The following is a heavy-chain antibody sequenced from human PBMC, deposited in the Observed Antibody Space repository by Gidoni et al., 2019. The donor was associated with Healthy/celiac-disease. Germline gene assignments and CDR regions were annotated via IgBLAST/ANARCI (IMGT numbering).Heavy chain of an antibody. J-gene: IGHJ4*02. CDR3: AKARKNYDFWSGYYLDY. CDR1: GFSFSNYV. Sequence: QVQLVESGGGVVQPGRSLRLSCAASGFSFSNYVIHWVRQAPGKGLEWVAVISYDGSNEYYADSVRGRFTISRDNSKNTLYLQMNSLRPEDTAVYSCAKARKNYDFWSGYYLDYWGQGTLVTVSS. CDR2: ISYDGSNE. D-gene: IGHD3-3*01. V-gene: IGHV3-30*18.